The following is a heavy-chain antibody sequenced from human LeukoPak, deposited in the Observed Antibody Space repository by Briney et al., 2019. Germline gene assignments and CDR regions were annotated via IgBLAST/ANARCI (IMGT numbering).Heavy chain of an antibody. CDR1: GFAFSSYW. CDR3: ARRRERAFDY. V-gene: IGHV3-74*01. CDR2: ISNDGTTT. J-gene: IGHJ4*02. D-gene: IGHD1-26*01. Sequence: PGGSLRLSCAASGFAFSSYWMYWVRQAPGKGLVWVSRISNDGTTTNYADSVKGRFAVSRDNAKNSLYLQMNSLRAEDTAVYYCARRRERAFDYWGQGTLVTVSS.